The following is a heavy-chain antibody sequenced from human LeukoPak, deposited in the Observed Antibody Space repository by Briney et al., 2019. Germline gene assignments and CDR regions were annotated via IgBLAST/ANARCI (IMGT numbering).Heavy chain of an antibody. CDR3: AKDPILTGYYSTFDY. Sequence: GGSLRLSCAASGFTLSSHAMSWVRQAPGKGLEWVSAISGSGGNTYYADSVKGRFTISRDNSKNTLYLQMNSLRAEDTAVYYCAKDPILTGYYSTFDYWGQGTLVTVSS. D-gene: IGHD3-9*01. CDR1: GFTLSSHA. J-gene: IGHJ4*02. CDR2: ISGSGGNT. V-gene: IGHV3-23*01.